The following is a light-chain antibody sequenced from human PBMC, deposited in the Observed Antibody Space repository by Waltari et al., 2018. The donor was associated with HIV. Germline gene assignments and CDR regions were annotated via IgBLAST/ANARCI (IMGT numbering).Light chain of an antibody. CDR2: GNN. CDR1: SSNIGRHA. V-gene: IGLV1-44*01. J-gene: IGLJ2*01. Sequence: QPVLTQPPSASGTPGQRVIISCSGSSSNIGRHAVRWYQHLPGATPTHLIFGNNQRSSGVPDRCSGSKSATSASLAISGLRSVDEADYSCAAWDDSLDGPVFGGGTKLTVL. CDR3: AAWDDSLDGPV.